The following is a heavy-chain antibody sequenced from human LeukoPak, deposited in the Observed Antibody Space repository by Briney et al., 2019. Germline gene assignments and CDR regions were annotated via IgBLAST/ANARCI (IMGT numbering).Heavy chain of an antibody. CDR2: IYNGVPT. V-gene: IGHV4-4*09. Sequence: PSETLSLTCTTSGVSISRFYWSWVRQPPGKGLEWIGNIYNGVPTFFNPSLKSRFTISVDTSKRQFSLQLASVAAADTAVYYCVQTTGWPGFDYWGQGILVTVSS. CDR1: GVSISRFY. CDR3: VQTTGWPGFDY. J-gene: IGHJ4*02. D-gene: IGHD6-19*01.